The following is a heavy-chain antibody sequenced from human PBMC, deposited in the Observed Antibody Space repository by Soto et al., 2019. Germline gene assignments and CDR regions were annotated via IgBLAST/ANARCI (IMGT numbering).Heavy chain of an antibody. Sequence: EVQLVESGGGLVKPGGSLRLSCAASDFTFSNAWMHWVRQAPGKGLEWVGRIKSKTDGGTTDYAAPVKGRFTISRDDSKNTLYLQMNILNIEDTAVYYCTTKDIVVVPARDYWGQGTLVTVSS. CDR3: TTKDIVVVPARDY. CDR1: DFTFSNAW. CDR2: IKSKTDGGTT. V-gene: IGHV3-15*07. D-gene: IGHD2-2*01. J-gene: IGHJ4*02.